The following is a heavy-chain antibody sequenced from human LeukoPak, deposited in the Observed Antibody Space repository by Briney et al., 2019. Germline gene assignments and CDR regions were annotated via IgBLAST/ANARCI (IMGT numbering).Heavy chain of an antibody. D-gene: IGHD3-10*01. CDR3: ARVIRAERFGELFPDY. CDR2: INPNSGGT. V-gene: IGHV1-2*02. J-gene: IGHJ4*02. CDR1: GYTFTGYY. Sequence: GASVKVSCKASGYTFTGYYMHWVRQAPGQGLEWMGWINPNSGGTNYAQKFQGRVTMTRDTSISTAYMELSRLRSDDTAVYYCARVIRAERFGELFPDYWGQGTLVTVSS.